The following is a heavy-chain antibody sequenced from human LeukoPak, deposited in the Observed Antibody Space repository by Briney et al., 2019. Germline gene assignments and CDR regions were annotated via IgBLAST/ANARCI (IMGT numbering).Heavy chain of an antibody. CDR3: TTTDVLLWFGESFDY. J-gene: IGHJ4*02. Sequence: GGSLRLSCAASGFTFSNAWMSWVRQAPGKGLEWVGRIKSKTDGGTTDYAAPVKGRFTISRDDSKNTLYLQMNSLKTEDTAVYYCTTTDVLLWFGESFDYWGQGTLVTVSS. D-gene: IGHD3-10*01. CDR2: IKSKTDGGTT. CDR1: GFTFSNAW. V-gene: IGHV3-15*01.